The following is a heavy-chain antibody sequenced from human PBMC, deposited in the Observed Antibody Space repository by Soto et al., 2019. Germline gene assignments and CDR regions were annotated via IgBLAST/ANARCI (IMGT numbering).Heavy chain of an antibody. CDR2: IYYSGST. J-gene: IGHJ5*02. Sequence: PSEMLSLTCNVSGGSISSYYWSWIRQPPGKGLEWVGYIYYSGSTNYNPSLKSRVTISVDTSKNQFSLKLSSVTAADTAVYYCARRVVVPASSTNWFDPWGQGTLVTVSS. CDR1: GGSISSYY. V-gene: IGHV4-59*08. D-gene: IGHD2-15*01. CDR3: ARRVVVPASSTNWFDP.